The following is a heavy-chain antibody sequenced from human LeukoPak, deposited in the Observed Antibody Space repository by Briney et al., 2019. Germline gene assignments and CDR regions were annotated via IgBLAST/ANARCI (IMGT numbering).Heavy chain of an antibody. CDR2: INTNTGNP. CDR1: GYTFTTYG. J-gene: IGHJ3*02. CDR3: ARDSATKYDSSGNLSDAFDI. Sequence: ASVKVSCKASGYTFTTYGMNWVRQAPGQGLEWMGWINTNTGNPTYAQGFTGRFVFSLDTSVSTAYLQIRSLKADDTAVYYCARDSATKYDSSGNLSDAFDIWGQGTMVTVSS. D-gene: IGHD3-22*01. V-gene: IGHV7-4-1*02.